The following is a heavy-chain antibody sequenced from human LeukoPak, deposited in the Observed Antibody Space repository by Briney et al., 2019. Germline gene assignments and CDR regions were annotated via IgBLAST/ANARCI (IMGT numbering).Heavy chain of an antibody. Sequence: GASVTVSCKASGYTFTSYGINWVRQAPGQGLEWMGWIRVYNGNTNYAQKLQGRVTMTTDTSTSTAYMELRSLRSDDTAVYYCARGPGGRSGYYPLEDYYYYYYMDVWGKGTTVTVSS. D-gene: IGHD3-22*01. V-gene: IGHV1-18*01. J-gene: IGHJ6*03. CDR1: GYTFTSYG. CDR3: ARGPGGRSGYYPLEDYYYYYYMDV. CDR2: IRVYNGNT.